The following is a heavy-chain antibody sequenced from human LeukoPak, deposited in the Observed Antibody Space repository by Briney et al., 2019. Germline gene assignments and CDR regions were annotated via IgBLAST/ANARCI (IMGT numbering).Heavy chain of an antibody. CDR1: GYTFTGYY. CDR2: INPNSGGT. D-gene: IGHD3-22*01. V-gene: IGHV1-2*02. J-gene: IGHJ5*02. Sequence: ASVKVSCKASGYTFTGYYMHWVRQAPGQGLEWMGWINPNSGGTNYAQKFQGRVTMTRDTSISTAYMELSRLRSDDTAVYYCARDGDTYYYDSSGYYPWGQGTLVTVSS. CDR3: ARDGDTYYYDSSGYYP.